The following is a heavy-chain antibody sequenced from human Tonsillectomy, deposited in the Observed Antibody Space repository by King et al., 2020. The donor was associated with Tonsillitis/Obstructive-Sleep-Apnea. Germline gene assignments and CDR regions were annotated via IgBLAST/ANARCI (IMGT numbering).Heavy chain of an antibody. CDR1: GYTFTTYG. Sequence: VQLVESGAEVKKPGASVKVSCKAPGYTFTTYGISWVRQAPGQGLEWMGWISAYNGNTNYAQKLQGRVTMTTDTSTSTAYMELRSLRSDDTAVYYCARDPPYYDFWSGQNWFDPWGQGTLVTVSS. D-gene: IGHD3-3*01. CDR2: ISAYNGNT. V-gene: IGHV1-18*01. CDR3: ARDPPYYDFWSGQNWFDP. J-gene: IGHJ5*02.